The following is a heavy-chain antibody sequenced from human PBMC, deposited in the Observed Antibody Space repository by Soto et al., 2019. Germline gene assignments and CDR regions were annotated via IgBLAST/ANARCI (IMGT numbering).Heavy chain of an antibody. J-gene: IGHJ5*02. V-gene: IGHV3-21*01. CDR2: ISSSSSYI. CDR3: ARDIAAAGRKNWFDP. D-gene: IGHD6-13*01. Sequence: PGGSLRLSCAASGFTFSSYSMNWVRQAPGKGLEWVSSISSSSSYIYYADSVKGRFTISRDNAKNSLYLQMNSLRAEDTAVYYCARDIAAAGRKNWFDPWGQGTLVTVS. CDR1: GFTFSSYS.